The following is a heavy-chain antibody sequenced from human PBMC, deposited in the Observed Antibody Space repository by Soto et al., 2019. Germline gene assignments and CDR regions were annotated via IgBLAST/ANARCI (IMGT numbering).Heavy chain of an antibody. J-gene: IGHJ3*02. CDR1: GFTFSSYW. CDR3: ARGGDSSGYYTLNDAVDN. CDR2: INSDGSST. D-gene: IGHD3-22*01. Sequence: GGSLRLSCAASGFTFSSYWMHWVRQAPGKGLVWVSRINSDGSSTSYADSVKGRFTISRDNAKNTLYLQMNSLRAEDAAMYYCARGGDSSGYYTLNDAVDNWGQGTMVTGS. V-gene: IGHV3-74*01.